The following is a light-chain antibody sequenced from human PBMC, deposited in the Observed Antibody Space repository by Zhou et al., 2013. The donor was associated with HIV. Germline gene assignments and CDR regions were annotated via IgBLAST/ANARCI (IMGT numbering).Light chain of an antibody. CDR2: GES. Sequence: EIVLTQSPATLSLSPGESATLSCRASQSVSSTYLAWYQQKPGQAPRLLIFGESSRATGIPDRFRGSGSGTDFSLSISRLEPGDVAVYYCQQYGTSPRSFGQGTNLEIK. V-gene: IGKV3-20*01. CDR1: QSVSSTY. CDR3: QQYGTSPRS. J-gene: IGKJ2*04.